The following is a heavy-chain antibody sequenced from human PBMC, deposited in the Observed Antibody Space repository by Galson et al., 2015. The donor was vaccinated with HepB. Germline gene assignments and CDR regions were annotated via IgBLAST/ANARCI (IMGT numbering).Heavy chain of an antibody. J-gene: IGHJ3*02. CDR2: ISAYNGNT. V-gene: IGHV1-18*01. D-gene: IGHD4-17*01. CDR3: ARRTVTTYKDVFDI. CDR1: GYSFTNYG. Sequence: SVKVSCKASGYSFTNYGISWVRQAPGQGLEWMGWISAYNGNTNYAQKNQGRVTMTTDTYTSTAYMELRNLRSDDTAVYYCARRTVTTYKDVFDIWGQGTMVTVSS.